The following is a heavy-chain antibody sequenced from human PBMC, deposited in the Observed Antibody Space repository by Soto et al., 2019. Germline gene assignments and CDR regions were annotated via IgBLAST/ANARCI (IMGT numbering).Heavy chain of an antibody. V-gene: IGHV3-30*03. CDR2: ITYDGSNK. CDR3: ARWGNHSSSWYCAFDI. CDR1: GFIIGSYG. J-gene: IGHJ3*02. D-gene: IGHD6-13*01. Sequence: PGGSLRLSCAASGFIIGSYGMHWVRQAPGKGLEWVAVITYDGSNKYYADSVRGRFSISRDNSRNTVYLQMHSLRAEDTAVYYWARWGNHSSSWYCAFDIWGQGTMVTVSS.